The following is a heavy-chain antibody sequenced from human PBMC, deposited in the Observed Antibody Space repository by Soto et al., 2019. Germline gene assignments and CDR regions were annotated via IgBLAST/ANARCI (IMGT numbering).Heavy chain of an antibody. V-gene: IGHV4-4*07. CDR3: ARDISSGFLGWSGMDV. CDR1: GGSISSYY. D-gene: IGHD3-3*01. J-gene: IGHJ6*02. Sequence: SETLSLTCTVSGGSISSYYWSWIRQPAGKGLEWIGRIYTSGSTNYNPSLKSRVTMSVDTSKNQFSLKLSSVTAADTAVYYCARDISSGFLGWSGMDVWGQGTTVTVSS. CDR2: IYTSGST.